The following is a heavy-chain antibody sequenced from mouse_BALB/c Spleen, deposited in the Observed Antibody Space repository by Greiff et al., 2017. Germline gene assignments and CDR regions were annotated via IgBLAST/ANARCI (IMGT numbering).Heavy chain of an antibody. CDR1: GFTFSSYT. CDR3: ARHYYGYVDY. V-gene: IGHV5-12-2*01. D-gene: IGHD1-2*01. J-gene: IGHJ4*01. Sequence: EVKLMESGGGLVQPGGSLKLSCAASGFTFSSYTMSWVRQTPEKRLEWVAYISNGGGSTYYPDTVKGRFTISRDNAKNTLYLQMSSLKSEDTAMYYCARHYYGYVDYWGQGTSVTVSS. CDR2: ISNGGGST.